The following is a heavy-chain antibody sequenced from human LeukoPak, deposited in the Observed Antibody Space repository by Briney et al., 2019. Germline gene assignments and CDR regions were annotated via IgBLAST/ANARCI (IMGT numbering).Heavy chain of an antibody. D-gene: IGHD1-26*01. V-gene: IGHV4-59*11. J-gene: IGHJ6*02. Sequence: SETLSLTCTVAGGSISSHYWSWIRQPPGKGLEWIGYIYYSGSTNYNPSLKSRVTISVDTSKNQFSLKLSSVTAADTAVYYCARARSGSYLIRHGMDVWGQGTTVTVSS. CDR2: IYYSGST. CDR1: GGSISSHY. CDR3: ARARSGSYLIRHGMDV.